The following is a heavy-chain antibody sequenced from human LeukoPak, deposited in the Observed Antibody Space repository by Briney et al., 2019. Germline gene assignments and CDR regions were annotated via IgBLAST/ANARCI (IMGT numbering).Heavy chain of an antibody. V-gene: IGHV3-73*01. J-gene: IGHJ4*02. CDR1: GFTFSGSN. CDR3: SSIILNPIDY. D-gene: IGHD1-14*01. Sequence: PGGSLRLSCAASGFTFSGSNIHWVRQASGKGLEWVGLIRNKANNYATAYAASVKGRFTISRDDSKNTAYLQMNSLKTEDTAIYYCSSIILNPIDYWGQGTLVTVSS. CDR2: IRNKANNYAT.